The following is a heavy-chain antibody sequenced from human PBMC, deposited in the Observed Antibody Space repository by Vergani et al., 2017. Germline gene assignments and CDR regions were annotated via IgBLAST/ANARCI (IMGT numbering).Heavy chain of an antibody. V-gene: IGHV3-11*01. CDR3: AKGQAGAGTDY. CDR1: GFTFSDYY. CDR2: ISSSGSTI. D-gene: IGHD6-13*01. Sequence: VQLLESGGGLVQPGGSLRLSCAASGFTFSDYYMSWIRQAPGKGLEWVSHISSSGSTIYYADSVKGRFTISRDNSKKTLYLQMNSLRAEDTAVYYCAKGQAGAGTDYWGQGTLVTVSS. J-gene: IGHJ4*02.